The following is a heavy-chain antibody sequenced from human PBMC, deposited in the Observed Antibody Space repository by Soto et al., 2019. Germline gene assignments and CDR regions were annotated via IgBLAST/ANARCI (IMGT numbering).Heavy chain of an antibody. V-gene: IGHV2-5*02. Sequence: QITLKESVPTLVRPTQTLTLTCAFSGFSLSTSGVGVGWIRQPPGKALEWLAVIYWDDSKHYSPSLRSRLTITKDTSKNQVVLTMTNMDPMDTGTYYCAHKGPEDWPLDYWGQGTLVTVSS. CDR2: IYWDDSK. CDR1: GFSLSTSGVG. J-gene: IGHJ4*02. D-gene: IGHD3-9*01. CDR3: AHKGPEDWPLDY.